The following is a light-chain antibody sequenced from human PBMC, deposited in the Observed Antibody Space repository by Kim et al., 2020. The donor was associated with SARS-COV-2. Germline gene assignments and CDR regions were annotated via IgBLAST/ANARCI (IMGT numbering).Light chain of an antibody. Sequence: GQSITISCTGTSSDVGGYNLVSWYQHHPGKAPKLMIFEVTERPSGVSPRFSGSKSGNTASLTISGLQAEDEADYYCCSYAGSSTSVFGGGTQLTVL. J-gene: IGLJ3*02. CDR1: SSDVGGYNL. CDR2: EVT. V-gene: IGLV2-23*02. CDR3: CSYAGSSTSV.